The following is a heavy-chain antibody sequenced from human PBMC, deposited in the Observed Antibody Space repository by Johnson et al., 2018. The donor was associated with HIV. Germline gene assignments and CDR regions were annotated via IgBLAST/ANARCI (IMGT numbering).Heavy chain of an antibody. J-gene: IGHJ3*02. Sequence: QVQLVESGGGLVKPGGSLRLSCAASGFTFCDYYMTWIRQAPGKGLEWVANIKEDGSNKYYADSVKGRFTISRDNSKNTLYLQMNSLRAGDTALYYCARAVCRGGRCYSHDAFDIWGQGTMVTVSS. D-gene: IGHD2-15*01. CDR3: ARAVCRGGRCYSHDAFDI. V-gene: IGHV3-33*08. CDR2: IKEDGSNK. CDR1: GFTFCDYY.